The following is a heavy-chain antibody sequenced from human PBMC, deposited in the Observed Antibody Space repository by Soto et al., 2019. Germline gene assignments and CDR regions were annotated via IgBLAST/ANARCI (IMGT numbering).Heavy chain of an antibody. CDR3: ARAIPGIAAAGNGGGSWFDP. V-gene: IGHV4-34*01. J-gene: IGHJ5*02. CDR1: GGSFSGYY. CDR2: INHSGST. Sequence: SETLSLTCAVYGGSFSGYYWSWIRQPPGKGLEWIGEINHSGSTNYNPSLKSRVTISVDTSKNQFSLKLSSVTAADTAVYYCARAIPGIAAAGNGGGSWFDPWGQGTLVTVSS. D-gene: IGHD6-13*01.